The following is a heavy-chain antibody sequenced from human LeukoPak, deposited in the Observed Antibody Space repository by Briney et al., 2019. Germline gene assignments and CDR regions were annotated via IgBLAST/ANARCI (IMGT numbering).Heavy chain of an antibody. V-gene: IGHV3-23*01. D-gene: IGHD6-13*01. Sequence: GGSLRLSCAASGFSFSSYAMSWVRQAPGEGLGWGSAISVSGGSTYYADSVKSRFTISRDNSKNTLYLQMNSLGAEDTAVYYCAKVDVSSSDAFDIWGQGTMVPVSS. CDR3: AKVDVSSSDAFDI. CDR1: GFSFSSYA. CDR2: ISVSGGST. J-gene: IGHJ3*02.